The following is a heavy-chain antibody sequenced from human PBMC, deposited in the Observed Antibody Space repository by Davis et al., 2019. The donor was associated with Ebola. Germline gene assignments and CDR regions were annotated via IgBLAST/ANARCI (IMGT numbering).Heavy chain of an antibody. J-gene: IGHJ4*02. CDR3: ARARSIVVVPAANDYTFDY. CDR2: ISGYNGDT. D-gene: IGHD2-2*01. Sequence: ASVKVSCKASGYTFTRYGISWLRQAPGQGLEWMGWISGYNGDTNHAQKFQGRVTITADKSTSTAYMELSSLRSEDTAVYYCARARSIVVVPAANDYTFDYWGQGTLVTVSS. CDR1: GYTFTRYG. V-gene: IGHV1-18*01.